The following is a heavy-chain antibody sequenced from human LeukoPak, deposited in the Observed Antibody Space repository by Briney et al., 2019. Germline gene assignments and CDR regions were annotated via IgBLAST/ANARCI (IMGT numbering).Heavy chain of an antibody. CDR2: IYYGGNT. J-gene: IGHJ5*02. CDR1: GGSISTSSYY. Sequence: SETLSLTCTVSGGSISTSSYYWAWIRQPPGKGLEWIGTIYYGGNTYYNPFLKSPLTISVDTSKNQFSLKLSSVTAADTAVYYCARGSGSYYEYNWFDPWGQGTLVTVSS. D-gene: IGHD3-10*01. CDR3: ARGSGSYYEYNWFDP. V-gene: IGHV4-39*01.